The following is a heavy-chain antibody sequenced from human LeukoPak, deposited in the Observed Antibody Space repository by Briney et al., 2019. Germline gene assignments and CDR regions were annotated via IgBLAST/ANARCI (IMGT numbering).Heavy chain of an antibody. Sequence: GGSLRLSCAASGFTFSSYWMSWVRQAPGKGLEWVANIKQDGSEKYYVDSVKGRFTISRDNTKNSLYLQMNSLRAEDTAVYYCARFFGEATFDYWGQGTLVTVSS. D-gene: IGHD3-3*01. CDR2: IKQDGSEK. CDR3: ARFFGEATFDY. V-gene: IGHV3-7*01. CDR1: GFTFSSYW. J-gene: IGHJ4*02.